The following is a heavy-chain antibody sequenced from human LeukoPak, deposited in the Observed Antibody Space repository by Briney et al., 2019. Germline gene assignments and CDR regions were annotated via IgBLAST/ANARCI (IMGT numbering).Heavy chain of an antibody. CDR3: ARGVGSPYNWFDP. CDR1: GYTFTSYD. CDR2: INTNTGNP. J-gene: IGHJ5*02. Sequence: GASVKVSCKASGYTFTSYDINWVRQAPGQGLEWMGWINTNTGNPTYAQGSTGRFVFSLDTSVSTAYLQISSLKAEDTAVYYRARGVGSPYNWFDPWGQGTLVTVSS. V-gene: IGHV7-4-1*02. D-gene: IGHD1-26*01.